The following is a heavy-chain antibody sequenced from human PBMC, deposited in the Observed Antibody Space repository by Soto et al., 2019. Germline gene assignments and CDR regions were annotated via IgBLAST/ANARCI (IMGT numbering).Heavy chain of an antibody. Sequence: QVQLQESGPGLVKPSGTLSLTCAVSGASISSSHWWTWVRQPPVKGLEWSGEISHSGSTNYNPSLKSRITITVDRSKKKFSLELRSVTAADTAAYYCARSPSSSWYGGGAFEIWGHGTMVTVSS. CDR1: GASISSSHW. V-gene: IGHV4-4*02. CDR3: ARSPSSSWYGGGAFEI. D-gene: IGHD6-13*01. CDR2: ISHSGST. J-gene: IGHJ3*02.